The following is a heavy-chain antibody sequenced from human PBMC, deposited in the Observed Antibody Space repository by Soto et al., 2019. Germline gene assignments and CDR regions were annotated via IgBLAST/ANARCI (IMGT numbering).Heavy chain of an antibody. CDR2: IYHSGST. D-gene: IGHD5-18*01. CDR3: AREGGSDTAMVIGYFDY. J-gene: IGHJ4*02. Sequence: SETLSLTCAVSGYSISSGYYWGCIRQPPGKGLEWIGSIYHSGSTYYNPSLKSRVTISVDTSKNQFSLKLSSVTAADTAVYYCAREGGSDTAMVIGYFDYWGQGTLVTVSS. V-gene: IGHV4-38-2*02. CDR1: GYSISSGYY.